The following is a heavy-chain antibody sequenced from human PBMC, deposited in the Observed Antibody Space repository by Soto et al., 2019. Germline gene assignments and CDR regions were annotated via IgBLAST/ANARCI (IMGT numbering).Heavy chain of an antibody. CDR2: TYYRSKWYN. CDR3: ARDRPHIYRSPFIYYGMDV. V-gene: IGHV6-1*01. Sequence: PSQTLSLTCASSGDSVSSNSAAWNWIRQSPSRGLEWLGRTYYRSKWYNDYAVSVKSRITINPDTSKNQFSLQLNSVTPEDTAVYYCARDRPHIYRSPFIYYGMDVWGQGTTVTVSS. CDR1: GDSVSSNSAA. J-gene: IGHJ6*02. D-gene: IGHD6-13*01.